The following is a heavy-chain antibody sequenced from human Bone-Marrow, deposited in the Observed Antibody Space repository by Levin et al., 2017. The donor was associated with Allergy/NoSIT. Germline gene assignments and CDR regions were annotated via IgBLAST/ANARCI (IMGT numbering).Heavy chain of an antibody. J-gene: IGHJ3*01. CDR1: SLTTSGMG. CDR3: AHREYFKNAFDV. D-gene: IGHD2/OR15-2a*01. Sequence: SLTTSGMGVGWIRQPLGKALEWLGVLYWDDDKRYSPSLKSRLSITKGTSSNQVVLTLTNMDPLDTGTYYCAHREYFKNAFDVWGQGTMVTVPS. V-gene: IGHV2-5*02. CDR2: LYWDDDK.